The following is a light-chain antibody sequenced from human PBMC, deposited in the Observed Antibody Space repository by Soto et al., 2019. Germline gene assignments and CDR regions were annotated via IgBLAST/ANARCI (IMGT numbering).Light chain of an antibody. CDR2: GAS. CDR1: QSVSSSY. Sequence: ESVLTQSPGTLSLSPGERATLSCRASQSVSSSYLAWYQQKPGQAPRLLIFGASSRATGIPDRFSGSGSGTDFTLNISRLEPEDFAVYYCQHYGSSSFAFGQGTKVEIK. CDR3: QHYGSSSFA. J-gene: IGKJ1*01. V-gene: IGKV3-20*01.